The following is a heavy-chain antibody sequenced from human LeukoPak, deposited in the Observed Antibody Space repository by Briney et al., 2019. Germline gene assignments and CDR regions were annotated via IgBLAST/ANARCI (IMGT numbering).Heavy chain of an antibody. CDR2: IIPIFGTA. D-gene: IGHD1-20*01. CDR3: ARSYNWNANFDY. Sequence: SVKVSCKASGGTFSSYAISWVRQAPGQGLEWMGGIIPIFGTANYAQKFQGRVTITADESTSTAYMELSSLRSDDTAVYYCARSYNWNANFDYWGQGTLVTVSS. V-gene: IGHV1-69*13. J-gene: IGHJ4*02. CDR1: GGTFSSYA.